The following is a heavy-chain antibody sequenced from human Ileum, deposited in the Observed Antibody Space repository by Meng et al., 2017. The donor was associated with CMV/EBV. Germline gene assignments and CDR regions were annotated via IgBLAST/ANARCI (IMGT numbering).Heavy chain of an antibody. CDR3: ARRQLWAKDYLDS. Sequence: QVHLRQSGHGPAQPSQTLSTPCPISGDSVANYNAAWNWIRQSPSRGLEWLGRTYYNSKWYNDYAVSVKSRITIKPTTSKNQSSLQLYSATPDATAIYYSARRQLWAKDYLDSWGQGTLVTVSS. D-gene: IGHD6-6*01. V-gene: IGHV6-1*01. CDR2: TYYNSKWYN. CDR1: GDSVANYNAA. J-gene: IGHJ4*02.